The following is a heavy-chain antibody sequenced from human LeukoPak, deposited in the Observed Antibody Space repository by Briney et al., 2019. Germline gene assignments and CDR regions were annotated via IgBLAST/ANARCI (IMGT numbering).Heavy chain of an antibody. CDR3: ARELVEADAFDI. D-gene: IGHD2-15*01. CDR1: GFTFSSYA. V-gene: IGHV3-23*01. Sequence: PGGSLRLSCEASGFTFSSYAMSWVRQAPGKGLEWVSGISGSGGSTYSADSVKGRFTISRDNSKNTLYLQMNSLRAEDTAVYYCARELVEADAFDIWGQGTMVTVSS. J-gene: IGHJ3*02. CDR2: ISGSGGST.